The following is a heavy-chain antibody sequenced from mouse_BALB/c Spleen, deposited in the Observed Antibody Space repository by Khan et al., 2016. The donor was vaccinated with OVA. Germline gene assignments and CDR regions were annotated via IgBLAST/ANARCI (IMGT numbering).Heavy chain of an antibody. CDR1: GYSITSDYA. CDR3: ARIYGGDFDY. D-gene: IGHD1-1*01. J-gene: IGHJ2*01. Sequence: EVQLQQSGPGLVKPSQSLSLTCTVTGYSITSDYAWNWIRQFPGNKLEWMGYISYSGNTKYNPSLNSRISITRDTYKNQFFLQLNSVTTEDTATYYCARIYGGDFDYWGQGTTLTVSS. V-gene: IGHV3-2*02. CDR2: ISYSGNT.